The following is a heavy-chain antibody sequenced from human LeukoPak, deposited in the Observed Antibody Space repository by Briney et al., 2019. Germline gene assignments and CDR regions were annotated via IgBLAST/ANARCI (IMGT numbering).Heavy chain of an antibody. Sequence: SETLSLTCTVSGGSISSYYWSWIRQPPGKGLEWIGYIYYSGSTNYNPSLKSRVTISVDTSKNQFSLKMSSVTAADTAVYYCARVTRLGVTTGYYYYGMDVWGQGTTVTVSS. CDR2: IYYSGST. V-gene: IGHV4-59*12. D-gene: IGHD4-17*01. CDR1: GGSISSYY. J-gene: IGHJ6*02. CDR3: ARVTRLGVTTGYYYYGMDV.